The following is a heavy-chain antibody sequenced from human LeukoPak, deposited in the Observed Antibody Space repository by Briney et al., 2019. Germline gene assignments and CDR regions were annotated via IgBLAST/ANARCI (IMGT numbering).Heavy chain of an antibody. CDR3: ARPGAYYYDSSGYSDAFDI. CDR1: GGSISSYY. Sequence: SETLSLTCTVSGGSISSYYWSWIRQPPGKGLEWIGYIYYSGSTNYNPSLKSRVTISVDTSKNQFSLKLSSVTAADTAVYYCARPGAYYYDSSGYSDAFDIWGQGTMVTVSS. J-gene: IGHJ3*02. CDR2: IYYSGST. V-gene: IGHV4-59*12. D-gene: IGHD3-22*01.